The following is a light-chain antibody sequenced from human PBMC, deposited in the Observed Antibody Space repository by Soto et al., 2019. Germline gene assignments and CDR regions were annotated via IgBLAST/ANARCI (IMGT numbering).Light chain of an antibody. Sequence: EIVMTQSPATLSVSPGARATLSCRASQSVSSYLAWYQPKPGQAPRLLIYDASNRATGIPARFSGSGSGTDFTLTISRLEPEDFAVYYCQQYGSSGTFGQGTKVDIK. CDR1: QSVSSY. J-gene: IGKJ1*01. CDR2: DAS. V-gene: IGKV3-20*01. CDR3: QQYGSSGT.